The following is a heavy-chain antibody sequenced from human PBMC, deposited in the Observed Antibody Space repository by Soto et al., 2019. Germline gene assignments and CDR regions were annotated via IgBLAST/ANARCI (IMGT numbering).Heavy chain of an antibody. J-gene: IGHJ4*02. Sequence: SETLSLTCTVSGGSISSYYRSWIRQPPGKGLEWIGYIYYSGSTNYNPSLKSRVTISGDTPKNQFSLKLSSVTAADTAVYYCARARGGYLDYWGQGTLVTVSS. CDR2: IYYSGST. CDR3: ARARGGYLDY. CDR1: GGSISSYY. V-gene: IGHV4-59*01.